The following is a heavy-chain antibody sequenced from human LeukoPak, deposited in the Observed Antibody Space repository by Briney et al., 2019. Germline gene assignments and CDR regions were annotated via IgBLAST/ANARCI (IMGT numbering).Heavy chain of an antibody. Sequence: SETLSLTCAVYGGSFSGYYWSWIRQPPGKGLEWIGEINHSGSTNYNPSLKSRVTISVDTSKNQFSLKLSSVTAADTAVYYCARDRGGIAAAFDYWGQGTLVTVSS. CDR2: INHSGST. D-gene: IGHD6-13*01. CDR3: ARDRGGIAAAFDY. V-gene: IGHV4-34*01. J-gene: IGHJ4*02. CDR1: GGSFSGYY.